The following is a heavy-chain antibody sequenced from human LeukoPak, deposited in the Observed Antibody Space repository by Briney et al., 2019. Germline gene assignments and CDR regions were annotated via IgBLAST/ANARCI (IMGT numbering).Heavy chain of an antibody. J-gene: IGHJ6*02. Sequence: GGSLRLSCAASGFTFSDYYMSWIRQAPGKGLEWVSYISSSGSTIYYADSVKGRFTISRDNAKNSLYLQMNSLRAEDTAVYYCARARDTAISPYYYYGMDVWGQGTTVTVSS. CDR2: ISSSGSTI. CDR1: GFTFSDYY. CDR3: ARARDTAISPYYYYGMDV. D-gene: IGHD5-18*01. V-gene: IGHV3-11*01.